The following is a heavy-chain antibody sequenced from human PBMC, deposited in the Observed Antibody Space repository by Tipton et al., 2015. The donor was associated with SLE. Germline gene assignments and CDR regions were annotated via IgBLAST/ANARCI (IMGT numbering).Heavy chain of an antibody. CDR3: ARDGRAYYYDSSGYYGDAFDI. Sequence: TLSLTCTVSGGSISSGGYYWSWIRQHPGKGLEWIGYIYYSGSTYYNPSLKSRVTIPVDTPKNQFSLKLSSVTAADTAVYYCARDGRAYYYDSSGYYGDAFDIWGQGTMVTVPS. J-gene: IGHJ3*02. CDR1: GGSISSGGYY. CDR2: IYYSGST. D-gene: IGHD3-22*01. V-gene: IGHV4-31*03.